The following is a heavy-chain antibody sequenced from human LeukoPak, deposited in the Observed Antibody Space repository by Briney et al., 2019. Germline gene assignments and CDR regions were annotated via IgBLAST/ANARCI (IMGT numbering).Heavy chain of an antibody. V-gene: IGHV4-61*08. CDR3: ALERVLRRDGYNPSLGYYYYMDV. D-gene: IGHD5-24*01. CDR1: GGSISSGDYY. Sequence: PSQTLSLTCTVSGGSISSGDYYWSWIRQPPGKGLEWIGYIYYSGSTNYNPSLKSRVTISVDTSKNQFSLKLSSVTAADTAVYYCALERVLRRDGYNPSLGYYYYMDVWGKGTTVTVSS. J-gene: IGHJ6*03. CDR2: IYYSGST.